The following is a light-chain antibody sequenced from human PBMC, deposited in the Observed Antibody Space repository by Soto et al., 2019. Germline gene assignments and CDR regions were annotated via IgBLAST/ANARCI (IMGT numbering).Light chain of an antibody. CDR2: ELS. CDR3: SSYVTGNNLI. J-gene: IGLJ2*01. V-gene: IGLV2-8*01. Sequence: QSVLTQPPSASGSPGQSVTISCTGTSRDVGGHDYVSWYQQHPGKAPKLMIYELSKRPSGVPDRFSGSKSGNTASLTVSGLQAEDEADYYCSSYVTGNNLIFGGGTKLTVL. CDR1: SRDVGGHDY.